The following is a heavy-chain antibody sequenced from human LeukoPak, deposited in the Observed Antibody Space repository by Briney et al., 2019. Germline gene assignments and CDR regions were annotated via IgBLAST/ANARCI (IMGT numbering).Heavy chain of an antibody. Sequence: PSETLSLTCTVSGGSISSYYWSWIRQPPVKGLEWIGYIYYTGNTSYNPSLKSRVTISVDTSKNQFSLKLSSVTAADTAVYYCARDRPWRADYWGQGTLVTVSS. V-gene: IGHV4-59*01. CDR3: ARDRPWRADY. CDR2: IYYTGNT. J-gene: IGHJ4*02. D-gene: IGHD6-6*01. CDR1: GGSISSYY.